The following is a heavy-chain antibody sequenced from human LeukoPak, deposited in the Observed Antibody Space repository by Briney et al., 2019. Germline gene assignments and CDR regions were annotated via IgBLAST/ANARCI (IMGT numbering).Heavy chain of an antibody. D-gene: IGHD3-3*01. Sequence: PGGSLRLSSVASGFTFGKYWMSWVRQAPGKGLEWVANIKLDGGEKNYVDSVKGRFTISRDNTKNSLYLQMNSLRAEDTAVFYCARDQYDTWSRRGNFDSWGQGTLVIVSS. CDR2: IKLDGGEK. CDR1: GFTFGKYW. V-gene: IGHV3-7*03. J-gene: IGHJ4*02. CDR3: ARDQYDTWSRRGNFDS.